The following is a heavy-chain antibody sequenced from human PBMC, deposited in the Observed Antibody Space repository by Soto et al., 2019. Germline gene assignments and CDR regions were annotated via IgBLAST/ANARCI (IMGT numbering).Heavy chain of an antibody. D-gene: IGHD1-26*01. Sequence: SGPTLVNPTQTLTLTCTFSGFPLTTTGVGVGWIRQPPGKALEWPALIYWDDDKRYSPSLKSRLTITKDTSKNQVVLTMTNMDPVDTATYYCAHSPIVGAIFDYWGQGTLVTVSS. CDR3: AHSPIVGAIFDY. CDR2: IYWDDDK. V-gene: IGHV2-5*02. CDR1: GFPLTTTGVG. J-gene: IGHJ4*02.